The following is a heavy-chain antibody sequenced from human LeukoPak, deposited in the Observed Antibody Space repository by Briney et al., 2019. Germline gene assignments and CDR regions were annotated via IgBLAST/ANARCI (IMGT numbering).Heavy chain of an antibody. J-gene: IGHJ4*02. CDR3: ARDSGYGR. CDR2: INHSGST. Sequence: SETLSLTCAVYGGSFSGYYWSWIRQPPGKGLEWIGEINHSGSTNYNPSLKSRVTISVDTSKNQFSLKLSSVTAADTAVYYCARDSGYGRWGQGTLVTVSS. CDR1: GGSFSGYY. D-gene: IGHD5-12*01. V-gene: IGHV4-34*01.